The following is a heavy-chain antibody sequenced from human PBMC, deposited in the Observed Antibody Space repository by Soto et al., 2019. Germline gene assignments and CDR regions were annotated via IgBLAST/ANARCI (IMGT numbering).Heavy chain of an antibody. CDR3: ARDRGACSGGSCYPNWFDP. CDR2: INAGNGNT. Sequence: SGAEVKKPGASVKVSCKASGYTFTSYAMHWVRQAPGQRLEWMGWINAGNGNTKYSQKFQGRVTITRDTSASTAYMELSSLRSEDTAVYYCARDRGACSGGSCYPNWFDPWGQGTLVTVSS. V-gene: IGHV1-3*01. CDR1: GYTFTSYA. J-gene: IGHJ5*02. D-gene: IGHD2-15*01.